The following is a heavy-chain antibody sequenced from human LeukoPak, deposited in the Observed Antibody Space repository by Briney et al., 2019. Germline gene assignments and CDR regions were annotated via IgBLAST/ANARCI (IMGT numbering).Heavy chain of an antibody. CDR1: GFTFSSYS. CDR3: ARANSTYCGGDCYSWGYYFDY. J-gene: IGHJ4*02. D-gene: IGHD2-21*02. CDR2: ISSSSSYI. Sequence: GGSLRLSCAASGFTFSSYSMNWVRQAPGKGLEWVSSISSSSSYIYYADSVKGRFTISRDNAKNTLYLQMNSLRAEDTAVYYCARANSTYCGGDCYSWGYYFDYWGQGTLVTVSS. V-gene: IGHV3-21*01.